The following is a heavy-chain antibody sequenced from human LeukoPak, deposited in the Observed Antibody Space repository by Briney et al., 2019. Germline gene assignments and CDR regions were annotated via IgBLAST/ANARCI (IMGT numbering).Heavy chain of an antibody. Sequence: PGGSLRLSCVSSGFTFSSHAMHWVLQAPGKGLEWVAVISFDGRNKSFTAAVKGRFAISRDDSKNTLYLQMNSLRAEDTAVYYCARGRYCTTSSCYSYYHYYNMDVWGKGTTVTVSS. CDR2: ISFDGRNK. D-gene: IGHD2-2*01. CDR1: GFTFSSHA. J-gene: IGHJ6*03. CDR3: ARGRYCTTSSCYSYYHYYNMDV. V-gene: IGHV3-30*09.